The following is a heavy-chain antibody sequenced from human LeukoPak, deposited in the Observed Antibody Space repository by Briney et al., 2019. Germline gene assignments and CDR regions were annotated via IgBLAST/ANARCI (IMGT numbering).Heavy chain of an antibody. V-gene: IGHV4-59*08. Sequence: SETLSLTCTVSGGCISSYYWSWVRQPPGKGLEWLGYMYYSGSTNYNPSLKSRVTISVDTSKSQFSLKLSSVTAADTAVYYCARVYCSGGSCYPTPFYWGQGTLVTVSS. CDR3: ARVYCSGGSCYPTPFY. J-gene: IGHJ4*02. CDR2: MYYSGST. CDR1: GGCISSYY. D-gene: IGHD2-15*01.